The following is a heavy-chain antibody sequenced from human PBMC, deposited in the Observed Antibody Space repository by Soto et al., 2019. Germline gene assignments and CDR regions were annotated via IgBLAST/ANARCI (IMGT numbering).Heavy chain of an antibody. V-gene: IGHV3-74*01. CDR3: ARLPNKSPQN. CDR2: ISTDASST. CDR1: GFTFSSYW. Sequence: EVQLVESGGGLVQPGGSLRLSCAASGFTFSSYWMHWVRQAPGKGLVWVSSISTDASSTSYADPVKGRFTISRDNAKNTLYLQMNSVRAEDTAGYYCARLPNKSPQNWGQGTLVIVS. J-gene: IGHJ1*01.